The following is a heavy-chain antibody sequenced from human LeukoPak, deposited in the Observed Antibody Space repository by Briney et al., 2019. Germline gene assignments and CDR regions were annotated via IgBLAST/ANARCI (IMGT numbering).Heavy chain of an antibody. CDR2: AYYRSKWHI. CDR3: ARILRPDFDY. J-gene: IGHJ4*02. CDR1: GDSVSISSSA. V-gene: IGHV6-1*01. Sequence: SQTLSLTCALSGDSVSISSSAWSWIRQSPSSGLEWLGRAYYRSKWHIDYAESVKSRITINPDTSKNEFSLQLNSVTPEDTAVYYCARILRPDFDYWGQGTLVSVSS.